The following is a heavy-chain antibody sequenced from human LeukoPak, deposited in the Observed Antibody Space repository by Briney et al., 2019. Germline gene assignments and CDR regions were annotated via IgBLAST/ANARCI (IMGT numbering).Heavy chain of an antibody. V-gene: IGHV3-23*01. J-gene: IGHJ4*02. CDR3: AKQLLWFGELSRFDY. Sequence: GGSLRLSCAASGFTFSSYAMSWVRQAPGKGLELVSAISGSGGSTYYADSVKGRFTISRDNSKNTLYLQMNSLRAEDTAVYYCAKQLLWFGELSRFDYWGQGTLVTVSS. CDR2: ISGSGGST. D-gene: IGHD3-10*01. CDR1: GFTFSSYA.